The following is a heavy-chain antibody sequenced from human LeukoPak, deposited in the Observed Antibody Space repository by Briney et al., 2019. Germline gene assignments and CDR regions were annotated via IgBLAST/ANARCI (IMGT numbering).Heavy chain of an antibody. Sequence: GRSLKLSCAASGFTFSSYSMNWVRQAPGKGLEWVAVISDDGSNIYYADSVKGRFTISRVNSKDTLYLQMNSLGGEDAAVYYCARESVFDSWGQGTLVTVSS. CDR1: GFTFSSYS. V-gene: IGHV3-30-3*01. J-gene: IGHJ4*02. CDR3: ARESVFDS. CDR2: ISDDGSNI.